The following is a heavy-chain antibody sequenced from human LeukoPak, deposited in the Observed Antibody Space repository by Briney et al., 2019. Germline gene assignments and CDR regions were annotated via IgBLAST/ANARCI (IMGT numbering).Heavy chain of an antibody. CDR2: IYYSGST. V-gene: IGHV4-31*03. CDR1: GGSISSGGYY. CDR3: ARLSSPREPVIFDY. J-gene: IGHJ4*02. Sequence: SETLSLTCTVSGGSISSGGYYWSWIRQHPGKGLEWIGYIYYSGSTYYNPSLKSRVTISVDTSKNQFSLKLSSVTAADTAVYYCARLSSPREPVIFDYWGQGTLVTVSS. D-gene: IGHD2/OR15-2a*01.